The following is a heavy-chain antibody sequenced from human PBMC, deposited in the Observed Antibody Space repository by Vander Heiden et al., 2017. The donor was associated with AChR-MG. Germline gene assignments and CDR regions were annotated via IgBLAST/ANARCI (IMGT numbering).Heavy chain of an antibody. D-gene: IGHD3-3*01. V-gene: IGHV3-30*18. Sequence: QVQLVESGGGVVEPGRSLRLSWAASGFTLSSYGRHRLRQAPGKGLEWVAVISYDGSNKYDADSVKGRFTISRDNSKNTLYLQMNSLRAEDTAVYYCAKGGPYYDFWSGYYPNEPNDYWGQGTLVTVSS. CDR1: GFTLSSYG. CDR2: ISYDGSNK. J-gene: IGHJ4*02. CDR3: AKGGPYYDFWSGYYPNEPNDY.